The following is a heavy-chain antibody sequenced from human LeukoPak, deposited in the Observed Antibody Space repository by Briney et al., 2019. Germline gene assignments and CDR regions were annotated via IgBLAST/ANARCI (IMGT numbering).Heavy chain of an antibody. CDR3: ARDPNGDYIGAFEF. Sequence: GGSLRLSCVASGFTFSNYAVMWVRQAPGQGLKCVSAITGGGTTRYADSVKGRFTISRDNSKNTLYLQMNSLRVEDTAQYFCARDPNGDYIGAFEFWGQGTGVTVSS. J-gene: IGHJ3*01. CDR2: ITGGGTT. V-gene: IGHV3-23*01. CDR1: GFTFSNYA. D-gene: IGHD4-17*01.